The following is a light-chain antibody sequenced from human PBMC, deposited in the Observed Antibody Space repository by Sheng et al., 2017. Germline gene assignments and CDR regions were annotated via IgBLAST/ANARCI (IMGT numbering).Light chain of an antibody. V-gene: IGKV4-1*01. Sequence: DIVMTQSPDSLAVSLGERATINCKSSQSVLYNSNNKNYMAWYQQKPGQPPKLLIYWASTRESGVPDRFSGSGSGTDFTLTISSLQAEDVAVYTCQQYYGIPFSFGPGTKVEIK. J-gene: IGKJ3*01. CDR3: QQYYGIPFS. CDR2: WAS. CDR1: QSVLYNSNNKNY.